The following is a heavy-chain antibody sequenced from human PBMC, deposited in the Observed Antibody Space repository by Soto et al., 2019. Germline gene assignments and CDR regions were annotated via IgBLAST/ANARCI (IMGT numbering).Heavy chain of an antibody. CDR2: INHRGSS. J-gene: IGHJ6*02. Sequence: PSETLSLTCAVYGGSLSGYYWSWIRQSPGKGLEWIGEINHRGSSDYNPSLKSRVTISIDASKNHVSLELTSVTAADTAVYYCARSDNRNSLYGVDVWGQGTAVTSP. CDR1: GGSLSGYY. CDR3: ARSDNRNSLYGVDV. V-gene: IGHV4-34*01. D-gene: IGHD1-7*01.